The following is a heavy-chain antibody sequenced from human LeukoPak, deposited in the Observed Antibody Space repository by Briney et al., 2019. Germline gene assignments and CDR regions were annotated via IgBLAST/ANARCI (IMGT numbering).Heavy chain of an antibody. Sequence: GGSLRLSCAASGFTFSNYWMHWVRQAPGKGLVWVSRINGDGRSTTYADSVKGRFTISRDNAENTLYLQMNSLRADDTAVYYCARGPLRYFDWLFLLDYWGQGTLVTVSS. CDR2: INGDGRST. V-gene: IGHV3-74*01. J-gene: IGHJ4*02. D-gene: IGHD3-9*01. CDR3: ARGPLRYFDWLFLLDY. CDR1: GFTFSNYW.